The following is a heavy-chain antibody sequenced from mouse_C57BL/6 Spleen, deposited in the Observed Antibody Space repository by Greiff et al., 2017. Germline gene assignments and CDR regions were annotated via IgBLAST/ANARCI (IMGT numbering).Heavy chain of an antibody. Sequence: QVQLQQPGAELVKPGASVKMSCKASGYTFTSYWITWVKQRPGQGLGWIGDIYPGSGSTNYNEKFKSKATLTVDTSSSTAYMQRSSLTSEDSAVYYCARKETGSFAYWGQGTLVTVSA. D-gene: IGHD4-1*01. V-gene: IGHV1-55*01. CDR1: GYTFTSYW. J-gene: IGHJ3*01. CDR2: IYPGSGST. CDR3: ARKETGSFAY.